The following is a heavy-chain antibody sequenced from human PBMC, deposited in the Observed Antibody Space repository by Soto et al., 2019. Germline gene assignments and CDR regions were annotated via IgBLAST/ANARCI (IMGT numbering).Heavy chain of an antibody. J-gene: IGHJ5*02. D-gene: IGHD5-12*01. CDR2: ISAYNGNT. Sequence: ASGKVSCKASRDTFTSYGISWVRQAPGQGLEWMGWISAYNGNTNYAQKLQGRVTMTTDTSTITAYMELRSLRSDDTAVYYCARASSGYSGYGSPFDPWGQGTLVTVSS. CDR1: RDTFTSYG. CDR3: ARASSGYSGYGSPFDP. V-gene: IGHV1-18*01.